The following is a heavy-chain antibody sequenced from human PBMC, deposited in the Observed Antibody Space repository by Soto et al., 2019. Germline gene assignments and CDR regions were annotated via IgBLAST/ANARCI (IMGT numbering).Heavy chain of an antibody. CDR1: GYSFTSYW. D-gene: IGHD2-2*01. CDR2: IYPGDSDT. CDR3: ARVHRYCSSTSCYRLDY. V-gene: IGHV5-51*01. Sequence: GESLKISCKGSGYSFTSYWIGWVRQMPGKGLEWMGIIYPGDSDTRYSPSFQGQVTISADKSISTAYLQWSSLKASDTAMYYCARVHRYCSSTSCYRLDYWGQGTLVTVSS. J-gene: IGHJ4*02.